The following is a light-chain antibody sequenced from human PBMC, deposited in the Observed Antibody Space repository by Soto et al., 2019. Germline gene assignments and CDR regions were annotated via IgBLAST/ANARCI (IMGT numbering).Light chain of an antibody. CDR1: QSINNW. V-gene: IGKV1-5*03. J-gene: IGKJ1*01. Sequence: DIQMTQSPSTLSASVGVRVTINCRASQSINNWLAWYQQKPGKAPKLLIYEASSLEGGVPSRFSGSGSGTDFTLTISSLQPDDFATYFCQQYFGPWTFGQGTKVEVK. CDR3: QQYFGPWT. CDR2: EAS.